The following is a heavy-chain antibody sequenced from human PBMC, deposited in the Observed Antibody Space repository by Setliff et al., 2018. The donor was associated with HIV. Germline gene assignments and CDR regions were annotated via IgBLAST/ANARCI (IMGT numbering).Heavy chain of an antibody. CDR1: GYTFSSYG. D-gene: IGHD1-26*01. Sequence: ASVKVSCKASGYTFSSYGISWVRQAPGQGLEWMGWISGYNGNTKYAQKFQGRVTITTDTSTRTVYMELRSLRSDDTAVYYCARDRWELLRRPEYFQHWG. CDR2: ISGYNGNT. CDR3: ARDRWELLRRPEYFQH. J-gene: IGHJ1*01. V-gene: IGHV1-18*01.